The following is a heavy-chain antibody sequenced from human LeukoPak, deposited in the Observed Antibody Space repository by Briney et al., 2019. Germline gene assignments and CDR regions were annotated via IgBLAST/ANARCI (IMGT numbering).Heavy chain of an antibody. J-gene: IGHJ4*02. CDR2: IYYSGST. CDR3: ARGGKRGTPLDY. CDR1: GGSISSYY. D-gene: IGHD3-16*01. V-gene: IGHV4-59*01. Sequence: TSETLSLTCTVSGGSISSYYWSWIRQPPGKGLEWIGYIYYSGSTNYNPSLKSRVTISVDTSKNQFSLKLSSVTAADTAVYYCARGGKRGTPLDYWGQGTLVTVSS.